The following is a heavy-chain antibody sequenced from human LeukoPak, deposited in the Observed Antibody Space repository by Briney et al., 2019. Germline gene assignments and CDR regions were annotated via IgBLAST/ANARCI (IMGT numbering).Heavy chain of an antibody. CDR2: ISGSGGST. Sequence: GGSLRLSCAASGFTFSGYAMSWVRQAPGKGLEWVSAISGSGGSTYYADSVKGRFTISRDNSKNTLYLQMNSLRAEDTAVYYCAKDLGSGWYISPDYWGQGTLVTVSS. CDR1: GFTFSGYA. D-gene: IGHD6-19*01. CDR3: AKDLGSGWYISPDY. J-gene: IGHJ4*02. V-gene: IGHV3-23*01.